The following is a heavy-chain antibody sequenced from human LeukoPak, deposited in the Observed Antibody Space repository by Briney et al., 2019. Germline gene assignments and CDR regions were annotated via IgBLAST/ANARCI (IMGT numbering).Heavy chain of an antibody. Sequence: ASVKVSCKASGYTFTGYYMHWVRQAPGQGLEWLGWINPNRGGTNYAQKFQGRVTMTRDTSISTAYMELSRLRSDDTAVYYCARDSIGYGGNSADYWGQGTLVTVSS. CDR1: GYTFTGYY. D-gene: IGHD4-23*01. J-gene: IGHJ4*02. CDR3: ARDSIGYGGNSADY. CDR2: INPNRGGT. V-gene: IGHV1-2*02.